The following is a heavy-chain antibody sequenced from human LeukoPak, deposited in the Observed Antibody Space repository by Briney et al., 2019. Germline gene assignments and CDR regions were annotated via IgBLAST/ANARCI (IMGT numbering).Heavy chain of an antibody. CDR3: ARDGGYSSSWYRRGGFDY. Sequence: SETLSLTCSVSGGSMSPYYWSWIRQPPGKGLEWIGYIYYSGSTNYNPSLKSRVTISVDTSKNQFSLKLSSVTAADTAVYYCARDGGYSSSWYRRGGFDYWGQGTLVTVSS. CDR1: GGSMSPYY. J-gene: IGHJ4*02. D-gene: IGHD6-13*01. CDR2: IYYSGST. V-gene: IGHV4-59*12.